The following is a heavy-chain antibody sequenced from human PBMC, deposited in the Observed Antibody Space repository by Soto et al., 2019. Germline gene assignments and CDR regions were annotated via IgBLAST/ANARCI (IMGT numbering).Heavy chain of an antibody. V-gene: IGHV3-23*01. J-gene: IGHJ6*02. CDR1: GFTFSSYA. CDR2: ISGSGGST. CDR3: AKGFQSIAARPGYYYYYGMDV. D-gene: IGHD6-6*01. Sequence: PGGSLRLSCAASGFTFSSYAMSWVRQAPGKGLEWVSAISGSGGSTYYADSVKGRFTISRDNSKNTLYLQMNSLRAEDTAVYYCAKGFQSIAARPGYYYYYGMDVWGQGTTVTV.